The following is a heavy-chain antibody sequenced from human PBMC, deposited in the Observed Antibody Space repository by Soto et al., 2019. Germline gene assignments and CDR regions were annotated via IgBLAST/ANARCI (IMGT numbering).Heavy chain of an antibody. Sequence: EVQLLESGGNLVQPGGSLRLSCVASGFTFSLYAMSWVRQAPGKGLEWVSSIDNSGGDTNYAGSVKGRFTISRDNSKNTLYLQMNSLRAEDTAVYYCAKDRRVYIANWFDPWGQGTLVTVSS. CDR2: IDNSGGDT. V-gene: IGHV3-23*01. CDR1: GFTFSLYA. CDR3: AKDRRVYIANWFDP. J-gene: IGHJ5*02. D-gene: IGHD2-15*01.